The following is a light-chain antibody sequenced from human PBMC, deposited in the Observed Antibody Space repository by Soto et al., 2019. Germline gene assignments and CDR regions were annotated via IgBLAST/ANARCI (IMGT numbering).Light chain of an antibody. J-gene: IGLJ1*01. V-gene: IGLV2-14*01. Sequence: QSVLTQPASVSGSPGQSITISCTGTSSDVGAYKYVSWYQHHPGKAPKYLIYEVSNRPSGVSNRFSGSKSGNTASLTISGLQAEDEADYYCSSYTSNSPYVFGTGTKVTV. CDR2: EVS. CDR3: SSYTSNSPYV. CDR1: SSDVGAYKY.